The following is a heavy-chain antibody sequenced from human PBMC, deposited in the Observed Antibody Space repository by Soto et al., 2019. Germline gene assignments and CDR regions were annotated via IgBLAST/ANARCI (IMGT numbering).Heavy chain of an antibody. CDR1: GGSISTYY. V-gene: IGHV4-59*08. J-gene: IGHJ6*03. D-gene: IGHD3-3*01. CDR3: ARHAPSFRFRFSDYYYYYMDV. CDR2: IYYTGSA. Sequence: QVQLQESGPGLVKPSETLSLTCTVSGGSISTYYWSWIRQPPEKGLEWIGYIYYTGSANYNPSLTRRVTISVDTSKNQFSLRLSSVTAADTAVYYCARHAPSFRFRFSDYYYYYMDVWGKGTTVTVSS.